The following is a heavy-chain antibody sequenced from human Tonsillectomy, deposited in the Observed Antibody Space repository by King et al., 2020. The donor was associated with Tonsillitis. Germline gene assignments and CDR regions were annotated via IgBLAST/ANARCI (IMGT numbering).Heavy chain of an antibody. CDR3: ERDGEEGGSYFYYYYYMDV. CDR1: GFTFSSYS. J-gene: IGHJ6*03. D-gene: IGHD1-26*01. CDR2: VSSRRSDI. V-gene: IGHV3-21*01. Sequence: VQLVESGGGLVKPGGSLRLSCAASGFTFSSYSKNWVRQAPGKALEWVSTVSSRRSDIYYADSLKGRFTIPRDTPKNSLYLQMNRLSAEETAVYYCERDGEEGGSYFYYYYYMDVWGKGTTVTVSS.